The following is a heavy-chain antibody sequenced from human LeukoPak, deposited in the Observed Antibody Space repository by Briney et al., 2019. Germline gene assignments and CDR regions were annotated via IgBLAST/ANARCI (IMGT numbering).Heavy chain of an antibody. V-gene: IGHV3-23*01. D-gene: IGHD5-18*01. Sequence: GGSLRLSCAASGFTFSSSAMSWVRQVPGKGLEWVSGISASGGSTSYADSVRGRFTISRDNSKNTLYVQMNSLRDEDTAVYYCANRFSYGPNEYFDYWGQGTLVTVSS. CDR3: ANRFSYGPNEYFDY. CDR2: ISASGGST. CDR1: GFTFSSSA. J-gene: IGHJ4*02.